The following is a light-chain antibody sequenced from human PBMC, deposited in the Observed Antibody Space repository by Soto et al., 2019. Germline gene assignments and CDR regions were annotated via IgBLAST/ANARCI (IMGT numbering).Light chain of an antibody. CDR2: EVR. CDR3: SSYTSSSTLV. V-gene: IGLV2-14*01. J-gene: IGLJ2*01. CDR1: MRDVGAYNL. Sequence: QSALTQPASVSGSAGQSITISCSGTMRDVGAYNLVSWYQQHPGTAPKLIIYEVRNRPSGISSRFSGSRSGNTASLTISGLQAEDEADYYCSSYTSSSTLVFGGGTQLTVL.